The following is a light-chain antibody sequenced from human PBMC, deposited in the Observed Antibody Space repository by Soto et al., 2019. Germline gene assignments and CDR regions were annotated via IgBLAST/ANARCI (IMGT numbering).Light chain of an antibody. CDR3: CSLTNGATWV. Sequence: QSALTQPASVSGSPGQSITISCTGTNSDVGSHNFVSWYQQYPGKAPKLLIYEAXKRPSXLXNXFSGSKSGNTASLTISGXXXXXXXDYYCCSLTNGATWVFGGGTKLTVL. V-gene: IGLV2-23*01. CDR2: EAX. CDR1: NSDVGSHNF. J-gene: IGLJ3*02.